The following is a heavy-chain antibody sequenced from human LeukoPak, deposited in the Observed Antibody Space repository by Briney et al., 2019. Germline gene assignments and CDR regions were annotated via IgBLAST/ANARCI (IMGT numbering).Heavy chain of an antibody. Sequence: ALVKGSCKASGYTFTSHGISWVRQAPGQGLEWMGWISAYNGNTNYAQKLQGRVTMTTDTSTSTAYMELRSLRSDDTAVYYCARIQTSYSSGWYTPPNFDYWGQGTLVTVSS. D-gene: IGHD6-19*01. CDR3: ARIQTSYSSGWYTPPNFDY. J-gene: IGHJ4*02. CDR1: GYTFTSHG. CDR2: ISAYNGNT. V-gene: IGHV1-18*01.